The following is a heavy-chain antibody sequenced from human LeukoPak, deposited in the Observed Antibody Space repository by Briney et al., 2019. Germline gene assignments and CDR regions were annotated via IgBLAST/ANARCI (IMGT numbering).Heavy chain of an antibody. Sequence: GGSLRLSCAASGFTFSSYEMNWVRQAPGKGLEWVSYISSSGGTIYYADSVKGRFTISRDNAKNSLYLQMNSLRAEDTAVYYRARDASYYDYWGQGTLVTVSS. J-gene: IGHJ4*02. CDR1: GFTFSSYE. CDR2: ISSSGGTI. CDR3: ARDASYYDY. V-gene: IGHV3-48*03.